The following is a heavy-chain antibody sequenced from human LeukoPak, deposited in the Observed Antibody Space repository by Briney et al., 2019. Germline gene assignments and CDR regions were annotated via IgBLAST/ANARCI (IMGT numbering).Heavy chain of an antibody. CDR2: IYHSGST. CDR3: ARESGSYSCFDY. Sequence: SQTLSLTCAVSGGSISSGGYSWSWIRQPPGKGLEWIGYIYHSGSTYYNPSLKSRVTISVDRSKNQFSLKLSSVTAADTAVYYCARESGSYSCFDYWGQGTLVTVSS. CDR1: GGSISSGGYS. D-gene: IGHD1-26*01. V-gene: IGHV4-30-2*01. J-gene: IGHJ4*02.